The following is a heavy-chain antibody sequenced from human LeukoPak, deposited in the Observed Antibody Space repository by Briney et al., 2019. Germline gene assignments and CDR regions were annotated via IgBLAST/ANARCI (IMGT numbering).Heavy chain of an antibody. CDR3: ARELLGHGYNSGDFDY. V-gene: IGHV3-7*01. CDR1: GFTFSSYW. D-gene: IGHD5-24*01. J-gene: IGHJ4*02. CDR2: IKQDGNEK. Sequence: PGGSLRLSCAASGFTFSSYWMNWVRQASGKGLEWVANIKQDGNEKYYVDSVKGRFTISSDNAKNSLYLQMNSLRAEDTAVYYCARELLGHGYNSGDFDYWGQGTLVTVSS.